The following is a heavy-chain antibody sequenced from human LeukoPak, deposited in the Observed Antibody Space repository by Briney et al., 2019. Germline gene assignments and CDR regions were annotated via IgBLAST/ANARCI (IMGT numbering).Heavy chain of an antibody. CDR1: GFTFDDCA. D-gene: IGHD3-22*01. Sequence: GGSLRLSCTVSGFTFDDCAMHWVRHTPGKGLEWVAGITWNRDNIGYGDSVKGRFTISRDNVKTVLYLQMNSLRPEDTALYYCAKDLSSAITSALVLDVWGQGTTVIVS. J-gene: IGHJ6*02. CDR3: AKDLSSAITSALVLDV. V-gene: IGHV3-9*01. CDR2: ITWNRDNI.